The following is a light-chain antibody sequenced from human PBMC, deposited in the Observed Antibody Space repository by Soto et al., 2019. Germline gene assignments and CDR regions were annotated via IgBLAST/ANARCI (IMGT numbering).Light chain of an antibody. V-gene: IGLV2-11*01. CDR3: WAYAGSNSYV. CDR1: SSDVGGYDF. J-gene: IGLJ1*01. Sequence: QSVLTQPRSVSGSPGQSVTISCTGTSSDVGGYDFVSWYQRHPGKAPKVMIYEVVKRPSGVSNRFSGSKSGNTASLTISGLQAEDEADYSCWAYAGSNSYVFGTGTKVTVL. CDR2: EVV.